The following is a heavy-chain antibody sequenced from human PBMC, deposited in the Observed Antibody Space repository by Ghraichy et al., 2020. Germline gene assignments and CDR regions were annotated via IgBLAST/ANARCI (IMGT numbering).Heavy chain of an antibody. CDR2: INHSGST. CDR1: GGSFSGYY. J-gene: IGHJ2*01. Sequence: SETLSLTCAVYGGSFSGYYWSWIRQPPGKGLEWIGEINHSGSTNYNPSLKSRVTISVDTSKNQFSLKLSSVTAADTAVYYCARTDEQLVRMYWYFDLWGRGTLVTVSS. V-gene: IGHV4-34*01. CDR3: ARTDEQLVRMYWYFDL. D-gene: IGHD6-6*01.